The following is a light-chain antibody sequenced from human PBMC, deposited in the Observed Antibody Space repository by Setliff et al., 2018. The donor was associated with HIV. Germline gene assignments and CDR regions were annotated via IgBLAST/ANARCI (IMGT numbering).Light chain of an antibody. CDR1: SSDVGGYNY. Sequence: QPALTQPASVSGSPGQSITISCTGTSSDVGGYNYVSWYQQHPGKAPELVIYDVSNRPSGVSNRFSGSKSGNTASLTISGLQADDEADYYCSSYTSSSSYVFGAGTKVTVL. CDR3: SSYTSSSSYV. J-gene: IGLJ1*01. CDR2: DVS. V-gene: IGLV2-14*03.